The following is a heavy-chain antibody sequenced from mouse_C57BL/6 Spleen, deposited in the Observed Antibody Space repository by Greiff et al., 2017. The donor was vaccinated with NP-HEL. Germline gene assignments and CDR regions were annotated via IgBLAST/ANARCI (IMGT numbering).Heavy chain of an antibody. CDR1: GYSITSGYY. CDR3: ARDGGYDYDAHAVDY. V-gene: IGHV3-6*01. CDR2: ISYDGSD. D-gene: IGHD2-4*01. J-gene: IGHJ4*01. Sequence: ESGPGLVKPSQSLSLTCSVTGYSITSGYYWYWIRQFPGNKLEWMGYISYDGSDNYNPSLKNPISITRDTSKNQFFLRLDSMTTEDTATYYCARDGGYDYDAHAVDYWGPGTSVTVSS.